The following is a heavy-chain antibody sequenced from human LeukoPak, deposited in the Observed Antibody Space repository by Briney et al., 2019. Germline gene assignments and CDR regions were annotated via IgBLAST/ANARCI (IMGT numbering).Heavy chain of an antibody. Sequence: EASVKVSCKASGYTFTGYYMHWVRQAPGQGLEWMGWINPNSGGTNYAQKFQGRVTMTRDTSISTAYMELSRLRSDDTAVYYCARSRPTTGVVIYFDYWGQGTLVTVSS. J-gene: IGHJ4*02. CDR1: GYTFTGYY. D-gene: IGHD4-17*01. V-gene: IGHV1-2*02. CDR3: ARSRPTTGVVIYFDY. CDR2: INPNSGGT.